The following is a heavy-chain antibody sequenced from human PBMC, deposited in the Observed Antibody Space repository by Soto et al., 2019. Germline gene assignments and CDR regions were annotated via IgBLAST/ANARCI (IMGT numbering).Heavy chain of an antibody. V-gene: IGHV3-21*01. CDR2: ISATGTDI. CDR1: GFSLSSYS. J-gene: IGHJ6*03. CDR3: ARDGVAYTAYYYYMDV. D-gene: IGHD2-2*02. Sequence: VQVVESGGGLIKTGGSLRLSCAASGFSLSSYSKSWVRQAPGKGLEWVSSISATGTDIHYADSVKGRFTVSRDNARNSLYLQMNTLRGDDTAVYYCARDGVAYTAYYYYMDVWGKGTTVSVSS.